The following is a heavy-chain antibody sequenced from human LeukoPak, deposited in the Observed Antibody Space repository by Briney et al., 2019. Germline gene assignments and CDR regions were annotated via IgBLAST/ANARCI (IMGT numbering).Heavy chain of an antibody. D-gene: IGHD4-17*01. CDR1: GFTFSSYA. CDR2: ISGSGGST. CDR3: AKVSRTVTFYYYYMDV. Sequence: GGSLRLSCAASGFTFSSYAMSWVRQAPGKGLEWVSAISGSGGSTYYADSVKGRFTISRDNSKNTLYLPMNSLRAEDTAVYYCAKVSRTVTFYYYYMDVWGKGTTVTVSS. J-gene: IGHJ6*03. V-gene: IGHV3-23*01.